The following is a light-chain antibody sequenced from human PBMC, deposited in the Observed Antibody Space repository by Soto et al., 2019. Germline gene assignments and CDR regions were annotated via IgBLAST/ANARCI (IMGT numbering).Light chain of an antibody. CDR2: GAS. J-gene: IGKJ1*01. V-gene: IGKV3-20*01. CDR1: QTVANNA. Sequence: EIVLTQSPGTLSLSPGERATLSCRASQTVANNALAWYQQKPGQAPRLLIFGASSRATAIPDRFSGSGSGTDFTLSISRLEPEDFAVYYCQQYGDSRTFGQGPRWIS. CDR3: QQYGDSRT.